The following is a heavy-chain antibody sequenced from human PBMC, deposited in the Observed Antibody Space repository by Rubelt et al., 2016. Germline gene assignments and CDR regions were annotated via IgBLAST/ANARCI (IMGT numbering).Heavy chain of an antibody. CDR1: GGSISSYY. CDR3: AREVVAAAFDY. CDR2: IYYSGGT. D-gene: IGHD2-15*01. J-gene: IGHJ4*02. V-gene: IGHV4-59*01. Sequence: QLQLQESGPGLVKPSETLSLTCTVSGGSISSYYWSWIRQPPGKGLEWIGYIYYSGGTNYNPSLKSRGTIAVDTSKNQFSLKLSSVTAADTAVYYCAREVVAAAFDYWGQGTLVTVSS.